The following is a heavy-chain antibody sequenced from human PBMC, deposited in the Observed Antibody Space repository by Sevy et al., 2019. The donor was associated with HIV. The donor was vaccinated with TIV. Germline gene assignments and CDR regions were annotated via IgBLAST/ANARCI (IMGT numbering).Heavy chain of an antibody. V-gene: IGHV1-69*13. CDR3: ASVPAARIPAHYYYGMDV. D-gene: IGHD2-2*01. CDR1: GGTFSSYA. CDR2: IFPIFGTA. Sequence: ASVKVSCKASGGTFSSYAISWVRQAPGQGLEWMGGIFPIFGTANYAQKFQGRVTITADESTSTAYMELSSLRSEDTAVYYCASVPAARIPAHYYYGMDVWGQGTTVTVSS. J-gene: IGHJ6*02.